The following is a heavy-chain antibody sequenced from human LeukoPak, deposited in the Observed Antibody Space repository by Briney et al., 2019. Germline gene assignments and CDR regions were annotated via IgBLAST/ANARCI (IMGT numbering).Heavy chain of an antibody. Sequence: PGGSLRLSCAASGFTFSSYAMSWVRQAPGKGLEWVSAISGSGGSTYYADSVKGRFTLSRDNSKNTLYLQMNSLRAEDTAVYYCAKALSGYHAMDVWGQGTTVTVSS. V-gene: IGHV3-23*01. CDR1: GFTFSSYA. J-gene: IGHJ6*02. D-gene: IGHD3-22*01. CDR2: ISGSGGST. CDR3: AKALSGYHAMDV.